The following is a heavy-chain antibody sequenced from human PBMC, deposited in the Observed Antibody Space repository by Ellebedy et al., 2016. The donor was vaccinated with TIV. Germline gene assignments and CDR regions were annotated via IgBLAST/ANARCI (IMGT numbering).Heavy chain of an antibody. CDR2: ISGGGGST. Sequence: GGSLRLXXAASGFTFSSYAMSWVRQAPGKGLEWVSAISGGGGSTYYADSVKGRFTISRDNSKNTLYLQMNSLRAEDTAVYYCAKDREGYSYGLLGYWGQGTLVTVSS. V-gene: IGHV3-23*01. CDR3: AKDREGYSYGLLGY. D-gene: IGHD5-18*01. J-gene: IGHJ4*02. CDR1: GFTFSSYA.